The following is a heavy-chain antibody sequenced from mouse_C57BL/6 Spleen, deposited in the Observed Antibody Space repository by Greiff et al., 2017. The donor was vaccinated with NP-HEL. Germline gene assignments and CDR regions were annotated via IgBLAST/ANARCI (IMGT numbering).Heavy chain of an antibody. CDR1: GYAFSSSW. J-gene: IGHJ4*01. Sequence: VQLQQSGPELVKPGASVKIPCKASGYAFSSSWMNWVKQRPGKGLEWIGRIYPGDGDTNYNGKFKGKATLTADKSSSTAYMQLSSLTSEDSAVYFCARGGWEYAMDYWGQGTSVTVSS. CDR2: IYPGDGDT. D-gene: IGHD3-3*01. V-gene: IGHV1-82*01. CDR3: ARGGWEYAMDY.